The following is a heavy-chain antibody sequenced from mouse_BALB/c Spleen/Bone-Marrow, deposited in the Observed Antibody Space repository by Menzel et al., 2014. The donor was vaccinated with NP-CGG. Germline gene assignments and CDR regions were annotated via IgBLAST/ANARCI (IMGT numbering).Heavy chain of an antibody. CDR2: IRNKANGYTT. V-gene: IGHV7-3*02. CDR1: GFTFTDHY. Sequence: EVKLVESGGGLVQPGGFLRLSCATPGFTFTDHYMSWVRQPPGKALEWLGFIRNKANGYTTEYSASVKGRFTISRDNSQSIVYLQMNTLRAEDSAYYYCARDYLYSFDYRGQGTPLTGSS. J-gene: IGHJ2*01. D-gene: IGHD2-1*01. CDR3: ARDYLYSFDY.